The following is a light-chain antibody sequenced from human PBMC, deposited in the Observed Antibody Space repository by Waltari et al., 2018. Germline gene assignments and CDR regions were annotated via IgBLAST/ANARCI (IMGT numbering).Light chain of an antibody. CDR2: CAS. Sequence: EIVMTQSPATLSMSPGERATLPCRASQSVGNRLAWYQQKPGQSPRLLIYCASTRATGIPAMFSGSGSGTEFTLTISSLQSEDFALYYCQQYNNWPPKITFGQGTRLEIK. CDR3: QQYNNWPPKIT. J-gene: IGKJ5*01. CDR1: QSVGNR. V-gene: IGKV3-15*01.